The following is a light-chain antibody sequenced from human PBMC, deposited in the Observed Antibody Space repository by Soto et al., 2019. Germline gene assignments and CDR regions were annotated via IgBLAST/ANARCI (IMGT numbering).Light chain of an antibody. Sequence: QSVLTQPPSVSAAPGQKVTISCSGRNSNIGNNYVSWYQQFPGTAPKLLIYDNNKRPSGIPDRFSGSKSGTSATLGITGLQTGDEADYYCGTWDSSLSTVVFGGGTKLTVL. CDR2: DNN. CDR3: GTWDSSLSTVV. J-gene: IGLJ2*01. CDR1: NSNIGNNY. V-gene: IGLV1-51*01.